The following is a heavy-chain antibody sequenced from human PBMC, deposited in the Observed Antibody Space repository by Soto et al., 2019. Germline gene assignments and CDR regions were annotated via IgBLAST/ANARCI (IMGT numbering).Heavy chain of an antibody. CDR1: GYTFTSYD. Sequence: GASVKVSCKASGYTFTSYDINWVRQATGQGLEWMGWMNPNSGNTGYAQKFQGRVTMTRNTSISTAYMELSSLRSEDTAVYYCARSRYYYGSGSYHPFYYYYYGMDVWGQGTKVTVSS. CDR3: ARSRYYYGSGSYHPFYYYYYGMDV. J-gene: IGHJ6*02. CDR2: MNPNSGNT. D-gene: IGHD3-10*01. V-gene: IGHV1-8*01.